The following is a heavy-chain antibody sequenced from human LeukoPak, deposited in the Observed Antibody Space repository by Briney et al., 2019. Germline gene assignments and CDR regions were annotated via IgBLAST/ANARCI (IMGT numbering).Heavy chain of an antibody. J-gene: IGHJ4*02. V-gene: IGHV4-39*07. D-gene: IGHD3-3*01. Sequence: AETLSLTCTVSGGSISSSSYYWGWIRQPPGKGLEWMGSIYYSGSTYYNPSLKSRVTISVDTSKNQFSLKLSSVTAADTAVYYCARDDYDFWSGYSNRGGNQPSDYWGQGTLVTVSS. CDR1: GGSISSSSYY. CDR2: IYYSGST. CDR3: ARDDYDFWSGYSNRGGNQPSDY.